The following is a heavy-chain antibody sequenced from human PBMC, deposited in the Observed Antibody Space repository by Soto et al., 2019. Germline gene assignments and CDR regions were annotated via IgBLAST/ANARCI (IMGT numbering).Heavy chain of an antibody. Sequence: ASVKVSCKASGYTFTSYAMHWVRQAPGQRLEWMGWINAGNGNTKYSQKFQGRVTITRDTSASTAYMELSSLRSEDTAVYYCARGWGYYYDSSGYPRQYWFDPWGQGTQVTVSS. CDR1: GYTFTSYA. CDR2: INAGNGNT. V-gene: IGHV1-3*01. J-gene: IGHJ5*02. CDR3: ARGWGYYYDSSGYPRQYWFDP. D-gene: IGHD3-22*01.